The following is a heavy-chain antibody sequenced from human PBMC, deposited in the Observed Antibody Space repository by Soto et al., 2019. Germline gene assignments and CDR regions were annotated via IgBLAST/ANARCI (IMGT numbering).Heavy chain of an antibody. V-gene: IGHV3-33*01. CDR2: IWYDGSNK. CDR3: ARDPTSLIMITIGGPLGYFDY. J-gene: IGHJ4*02. D-gene: IGHD3-16*01. CDR1: GFTFSSYG. Sequence: QVQLVESGGGVVQPGRSLRLSCAASGFTFSSYGMHWVRQAPGKGLEWVAVIWYDGSNKYYADSVKGRFTISRDNSKNTLYLQMNSLRAEDTAVYYCARDPTSLIMITIGGPLGYFDYWGQGTLVTVSS.